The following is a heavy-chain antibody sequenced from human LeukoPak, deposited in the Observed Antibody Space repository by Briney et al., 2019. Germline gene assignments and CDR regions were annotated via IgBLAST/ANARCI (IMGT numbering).Heavy chain of an antibody. Sequence: PGGSLRLSCAASGFTFSSYGMHWVRQAPGKGLEWVAFIRYDGSNKYYADSVKGRFTISRDNSKNTLYLQMNSLRAEDTAVYYCAKGRTRKNDYGDLLYWGQGTLVTVSS. CDR2: IRYDGSNK. J-gene: IGHJ4*02. V-gene: IGHV3-30*02. CDR1: GFTFSSYG. CDR3: AKGRTRKNDYGDLLY. D-gene: IGHD4-17*01.